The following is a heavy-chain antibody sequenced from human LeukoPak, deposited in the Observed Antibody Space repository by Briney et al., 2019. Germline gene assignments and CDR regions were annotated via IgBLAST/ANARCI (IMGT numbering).Heavy chain of an antibody. D-gene: IGHD2-2*01. V-gene: IGHV4-4*02. CDR1: SDSIFTSNW. CDR2: ILHSGST. Sequence: PSGTLSLTCTVSSDSIFTSNWWSWVRQPPGKGLEWIGQILHSGSTSYSPSLKSRVTISMDKSKNQISLRLTSVTAADTAVYYCARSPTKRVPEDYWGQGTLVTVSS. CDR3: ARSPTKRVPEDY. J-gene: IGHJ4*02.